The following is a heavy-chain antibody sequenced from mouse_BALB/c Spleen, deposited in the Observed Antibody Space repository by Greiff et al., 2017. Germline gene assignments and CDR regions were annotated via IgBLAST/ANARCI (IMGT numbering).Heavy chain of an antibody. CDR3: ARNYGPFYAMDY. J-gene: IGHJ4*01. Sequence: QVQLQQSGAELVRPGTSVKISCKASGYAFTNYWLGWVKQRPGHGLEWIGDIYPGSGNTYYNEKFKGKATLTADKSSSTAYMQLSSLTSEDSAVYFCARNYGPFYAMDYWGQGTSVTVSS. CDR2: IYPGSGNT. D-gene: IGHD1-2*01. CDR1: GYAFTNYW. V-gene: IGHV1-63*01.